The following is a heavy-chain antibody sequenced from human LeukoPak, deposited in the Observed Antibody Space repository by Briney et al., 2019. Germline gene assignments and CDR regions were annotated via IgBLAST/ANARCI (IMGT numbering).Heavy chain of an antibody. CDR2: INPSGGST. D-gene: IGHD1-1*01. Sequence: VASVKVSCKASGYTFTGYYMHWVRQAPGQGLEWMGIINPSGGSTSYAQKFQGRVTMTRDTSTSTVYMELSSLRSEDTAVYYCARSWRRKDAFDIWGQGTMVTVSS. CDR1: GYTFTGYY. V-gene: IGHV1-46*01. J-gene: IGHJ3*02. CDR3: ARSWRRKDAFDI.